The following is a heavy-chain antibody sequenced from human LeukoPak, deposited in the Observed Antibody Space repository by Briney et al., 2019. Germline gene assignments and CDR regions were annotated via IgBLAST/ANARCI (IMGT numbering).Heavy chain of an antibody. D-gene: IGHD3-10*01. V-gene: IGHV3-48*02. CDR2: ISSTSSTI. Sequence: QPGGSLRLSCAASGFTFSDYSMNWVRQAPGKGLEWVSYISSTSSTIYYADSVKGRFTISRDNAENSLFLQMNSLRDEDTAVYYCASVSFGSDYWGQGTLVTVSS. J-gene: IGHJ4*02. CDR1: GFTFSDYS. CDR3: ASVSFGSDY.